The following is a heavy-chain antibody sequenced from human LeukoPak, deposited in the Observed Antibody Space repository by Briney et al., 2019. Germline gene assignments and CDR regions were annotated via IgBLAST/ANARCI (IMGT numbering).Heavy chain of an antibody. D-gene: IGHD5-18*01. V-gene: IGHV1-46*01. CDR3: ANKPSWIQQNTGDAFDI. J-gene: IGHJ3*02. CDR1: GYTFTGYY. Sequence: ASVKVSCKASGYTFTGYYMHWVRQAPGQGLEWMGIINPSGGSTSYAQKFQGRVTMTRDTSTSTVYMELSSLRSEDTAVYYCANKPSWIQQNTGDAFDIWGQGTMVTVSS. CDR2: INPSGGST.